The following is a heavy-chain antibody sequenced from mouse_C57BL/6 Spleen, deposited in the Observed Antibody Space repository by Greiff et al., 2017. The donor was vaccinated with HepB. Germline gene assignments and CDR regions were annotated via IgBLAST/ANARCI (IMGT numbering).Heavy chain of an antibody. Sequence: EVHLVESGGGLVKPGGSLKLSCAASGFTFSDYGMHWVRQAPEKGLEWVAYISSGSSTIYYAVTVKGRFTISRDNAKNTLFLQMTSLRSEDTAMYYCAREDYDYDFWYFDVWGTGTTVTVSS. CDR2: ISSGSSTI. J-gene: IGHJ1*03. V-gene: IGHV5-17*01. CDR3: AREDYDYDFWYFDV. CDR1: GFTFSDYG. D-gene: IGHD2-4*01.